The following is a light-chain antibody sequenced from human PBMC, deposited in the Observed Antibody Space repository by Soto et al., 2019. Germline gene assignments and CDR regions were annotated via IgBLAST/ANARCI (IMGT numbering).Light chain of an antibody. J-gene: IGKJ5*01. Sequence: DFQMTQSPSSLSASVGDRVTITCRATQAIKNFLNWYQQKPGRAPKLLISDASTLQRGVPSRFRGSGSGTHFNFVISSLQPEDVGTYYCQQSDNLPLTFGQGTRLDIK. CDR2: DAS. CDR3: QQSDNLPLT. V-gene: IGKV1-33*01. CDR1: QAIKNF.